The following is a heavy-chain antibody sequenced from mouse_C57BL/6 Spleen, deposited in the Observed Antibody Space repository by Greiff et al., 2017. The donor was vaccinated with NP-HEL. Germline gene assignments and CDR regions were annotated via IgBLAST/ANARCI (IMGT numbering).Heavy chain of an antibody. V-gene: IGHV1-54*01. D-gene: IGHD2-3*01. CDR2: INPGSGGT. Sequence: VQLQQSGAELVRPGTSVKVSCKASGYAFTNYLIEWVKQRPGQGLEWIGVINPGSGGTNYNEKFKGKATLTADKSSSTAYMQLSSLTSEDSAVYFCASGGYYDGYWYFDVWGTGTTVTVSS. J-gene: IGHJ1*03. CDR1: GYAFTNYL. CDR3: ASGGYYDGYWYFDV.